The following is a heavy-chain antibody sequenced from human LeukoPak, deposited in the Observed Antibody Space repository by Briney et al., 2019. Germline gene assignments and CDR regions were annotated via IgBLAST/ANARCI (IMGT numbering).Heavy chain of an antibody. CDR3: ARVVNSGYDWEPYYYMDI. CDR1: GFTFSDYY. Sequence: GGSLRLSCAASGFTFSDYYMSWIRQAPGKGLEWVSYISSSGSTIYYADSVKGRFTISRDNAKNSLYLQMNSLRAEDTAVYYCARVVNSGYDWEPYYYMDIWGKGTTVTVSS. V-gene: IGHV3-11*04. D-gene: IGHD5-12*01. J-gene: IGHJ6*03. CDR2: ISSSGSTI.